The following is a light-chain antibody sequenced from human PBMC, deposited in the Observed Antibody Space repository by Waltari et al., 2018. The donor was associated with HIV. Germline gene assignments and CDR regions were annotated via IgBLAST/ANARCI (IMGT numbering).Light chain of an antibody. CDR1: NIGSTG. CDR3: QLWDGTGDHPGV. CDR2: YDS. J-gene: IGLJ1*01. V-gene: IGLV3-21*04. Sequence: SYVLTQPPSVSVAPGKTARLTCGGNNIGSTGSPWYQQKPGQAPVLVIYYDSHRPSGIPERFSGSKSGNTATLTISRVEAGDEADYYCQLWDGTGDHPGVFGTGTQVTVL.